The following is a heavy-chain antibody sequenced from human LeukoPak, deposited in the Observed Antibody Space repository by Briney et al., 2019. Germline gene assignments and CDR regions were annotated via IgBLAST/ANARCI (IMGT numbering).Heavy chain of an antibody. V-gene: IGHV3-7*01. CDR2: IKLDGSEV. D-gene: IGHD3-10*01. CDR3: ARNSGSHP. CDR1: GFALSSYW. Sequence: GGSLRLSCAASGFALSSYWMTWVRQAPGEGLQWVANIKLDGSEVYYVDSVKGRFTVSRDNAKNSVYLQMNSLRAEDTAVYYCARNSGSHPWGQGTLVTVSS. J-gene: IGHJ5*02.